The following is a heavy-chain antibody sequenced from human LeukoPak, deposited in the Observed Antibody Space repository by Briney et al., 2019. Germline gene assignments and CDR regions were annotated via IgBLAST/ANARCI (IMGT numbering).Heavy chain of an antibody. CDR3: AREAYCGGDCYSSPWGWFDP. CDR1: GGSISSYY. D-gene: IGHD2-21*02. Sequence: SETLSLTCTVSGGSISSYYWSWIRQPPGKGLEWIGYIYYSGNTNYNPSLKSRVTISVDTSKNQFSLKLSSVTAADTAVYYCAREAYCGGDCYSSPWGWFDPWGQETLVTVSS. CDR2: IYYSGNT. J-gene: IGHJ5*02. V-gene: IGHV4-59*01.